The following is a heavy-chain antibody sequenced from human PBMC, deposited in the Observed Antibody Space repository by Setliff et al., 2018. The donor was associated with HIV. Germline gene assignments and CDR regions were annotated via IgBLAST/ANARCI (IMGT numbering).Heavy chain of an antibody. CDR3: TTYSSVYYHSDC. CDR2: IKSKSDGGAV. V-gene: IGHV3-15*06. J-gene: IGHJ4*02. D-gene: IGHD3-22*01. Sequence: ETLSLSCAASGFSFSYAWMSWVRQAPGKGLEWVGRIKSKSDGGAVHYAAPVKGRFTISRDDSQDTLYLEMNSLTNEDTAMYYCTTYSSVYYHSDCWGQGTLVTVSS. CDR1: GFSFSYAW.